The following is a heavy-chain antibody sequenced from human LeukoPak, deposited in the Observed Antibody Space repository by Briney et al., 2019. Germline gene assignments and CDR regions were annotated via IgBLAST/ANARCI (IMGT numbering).Heavy chain of an antibody. D-gene: IGHD5-18*01. V-gene: IGHV3-53*01. CDR3: ARLGGYGIEYFQH. CDR1: GFTVSSNY. J-gene: IGHJ1*01. Sequence: GGSLRLSCAASGFTVSSNYMSWVRQAPGKGLEWVSVNYSGGSTYYADSVKGRFTISRDNSKNTLYLQMNSLRTEDTAVYYCARLGGYGIEYFQHWGQGTLVTVSS. CDR2: NYSGGST.